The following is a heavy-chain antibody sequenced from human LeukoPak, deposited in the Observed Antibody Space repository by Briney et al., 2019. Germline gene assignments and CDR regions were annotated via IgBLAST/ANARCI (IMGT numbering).Heavy chain of an antibody. Sequence: PGGSLRLSCAASGYTFSCYAMHWVRQAPGKGLEWVAVISYDGSNKYYADSVKGRFTISRDNSKNTLYLQMNSLRAEDTAVYYCARAGSAAGTFDYWGQGTLVTVSS. D-gene: IGHD6-13*01. CDR1: GYTFSCYA. J-gene: IGHJ4*02. CDR3: ARAGSAAGTFDY. CDR2: ISYDGSNK. V-gene: IGHV3-30*04.